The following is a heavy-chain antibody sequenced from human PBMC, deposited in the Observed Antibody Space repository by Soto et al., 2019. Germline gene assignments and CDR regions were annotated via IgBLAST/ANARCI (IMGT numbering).Heavy chain of an antibody. Sequence: GGSLRLSCAASGFTFSSYSMNWVRQAPGKGLEWVSSISSSSSYIYYADSVKGRFTISRDNAKNSLYLQMNSLRAEDTAVYYCARDDILTGPIDYWDQATLVTVPS. CDR1: GFTFSSYS. J-gene: IGHJ4*02. CDR2: ISSSSSYI. D-gene: IGHD3-9*01. V-gene: IGHV3-21*01. CDR3: ARDDILTGPIDY.